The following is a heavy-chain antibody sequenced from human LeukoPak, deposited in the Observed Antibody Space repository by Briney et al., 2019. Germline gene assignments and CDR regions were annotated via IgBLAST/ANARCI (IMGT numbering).Heavy chain of an antibody. CDR2: IYYSGST. J-gene: IGHJ5*02. D-gene: IGHD1-14*01. V-gene: IGHV4-31*03. CDR3: AREPVSNWFDP. Sequence: SETLSLTCTVSGGSISSGGYYWSWIRQHPGKGLEWIGYIYYSGSTYYNPSLKSRVTISVDTSKNQFSLKLSSVTAADTAVYYCAREPVSNWFDPWGQGTLVTVPS. CDR1: GGSISSGGYY.